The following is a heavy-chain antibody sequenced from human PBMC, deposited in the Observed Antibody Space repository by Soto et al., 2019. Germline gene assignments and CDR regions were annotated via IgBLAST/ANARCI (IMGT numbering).Heavy chain of an antibody. CDR3: ARVFGFGGMDV. Sequence: QVQLQESCPGLVKPSQTMSLTGTVSGGAISRGGYYWSCIRQHPGKGLEWIGYIYYSGSTYYNPSLKSRVTITVDTSKNQFSLKLSSVTAADTAVYYCARVFGFGGMDVWGQGTTVTVSS. V-gene: IGHV4-31*03. CDR1: GGAISRGGYY. CDR2: IYYSGST. D-gene: IGHD3-10*01. J-gene: IGHJ6*02.